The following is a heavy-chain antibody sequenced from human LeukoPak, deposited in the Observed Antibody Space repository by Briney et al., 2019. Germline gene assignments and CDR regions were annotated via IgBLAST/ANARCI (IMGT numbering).Heavy chain of an antibody. V-gene: IGHV3-23*01. J-gene: IGHJ6*02. CDR3: AKSWGCSSTSCYYYSYYGMDV. Sequence: PGGSLRLSCAASGFTFSSYAMSWVRQAPGKGLEWVSAISGSGGSTYYAESVKGRFTISRDNSKNTLYLQMNSLRAEDTAVYYCAKSWGCSSTSCYYYSYYGMDVWGQGTTVTVSS. D-gene: IGHD2-2*01. CDR2: ISGSGGST. CDR1: GFTFSSYA.